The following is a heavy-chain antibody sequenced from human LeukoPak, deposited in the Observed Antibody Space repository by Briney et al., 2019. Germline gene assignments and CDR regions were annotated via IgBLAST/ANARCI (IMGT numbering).Heavy chain of an antibody. D-gene: IGHD3-10*01. CDR2: IFYTGST. V-gene: IGHV4-59*01. CDR3: ARAGAWQIDP. CDR1: GGSISSYY. J-gene: IGHJ5*02. Sequence: PSETLSLTCTVSGGSISSYYWSWIRQRPGKGLEWIGHIFYTGSTTYNPSLKSRVTISVDKSKNQFSLKLSSVTTADTAVYYCARAGAWQIDPWGQGTLVTVSS.